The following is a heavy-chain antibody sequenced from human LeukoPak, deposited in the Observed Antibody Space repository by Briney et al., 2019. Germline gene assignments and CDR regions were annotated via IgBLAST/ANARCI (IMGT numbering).Heavy chain of an antibody. CDR3: AKGPMTLGFDY. D-gene: IGHD4/OR15-4a*01. CDR2: ISGGGGST. V-gene: IGHV3-23*01. CDR1: EFTFSNYA. J-gene: IGHJ4*02. Sequence: GGSLRLSCAASEFTFSNYAMNWVRQAPGKGLGWVSGISGGGGSTYYADSVKGRFTISRDNSKNTLYLQMNSLRAEDTAVYYCAKGPMTLGFDYWGQGTLVTVSS.